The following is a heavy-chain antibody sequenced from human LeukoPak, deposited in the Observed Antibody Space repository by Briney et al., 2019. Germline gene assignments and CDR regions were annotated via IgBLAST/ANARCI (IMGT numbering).Heavy chain of an antibody. Sequence: GASVKVSCKASGSTFSSYAISWVRQAPGQGLEWMGGIIPIFGTANYAQKFQGRVTITTDESTSTAYMELSSLRSEDTAVYYCARSLGYCSGGSCHLPYNWFDPWGQGTLVTVSS. D-gene: IGHD2-15*01. V-gene: IGHV1-69*05. CDR3: ARSLGYCSGGSCHLPYNWFDP. CDR1: GSTFSSYA. CDR2: IIPIFGTA. J-gene: IGHJ5*02.